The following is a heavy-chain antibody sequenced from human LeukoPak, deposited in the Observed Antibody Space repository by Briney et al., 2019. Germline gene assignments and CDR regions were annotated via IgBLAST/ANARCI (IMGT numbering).Heavy chain of an antibody. Sequence: GASVTVSCQASGGTLSSYAISWVRQPPGQGLEWMGRIIPMLGIANYAQKLQGRVTITADKSTSTAYMELSSLRSEDTAVYYCARAIAAAGGLFDYWGQGTLVTVSS. CDR1: GGTLSSYA. J-gene: IGHJ4*02. CDR2: IIPMLGIA. D-gene: IGHD6-13*01. CDR3: ARAIAAAGGLFDY. V-gene: IGHV1-69*04.